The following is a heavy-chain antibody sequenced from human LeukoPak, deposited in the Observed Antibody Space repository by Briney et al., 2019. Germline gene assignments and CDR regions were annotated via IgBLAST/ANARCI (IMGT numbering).Heavy chain of an antibody. Sequence: PSETLSLPCIVSGGSLSSYYWSWLRQPPGKGLEWIGYIYYSGSTNYNPSLTRRVTIAVDTSKNQFSLKLSSVTAADTAVYYCARGYSYHYYYMDVWGKGTTVTVSS. CDR1: GGSLSSYY. V-gene: IGHV4-59*01. D-gene: IGHD5-18*01. CDR3: ARGYSYHYYYMDV. J-gene: IGHJ6*03. CDR2: IYYSGST.